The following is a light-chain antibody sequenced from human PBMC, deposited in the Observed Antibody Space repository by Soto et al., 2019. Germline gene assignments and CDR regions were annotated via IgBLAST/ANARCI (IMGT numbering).Light chain of an antibody. Sequence: EIVMTQSPATLSVSPGERATLSFRASQTVSSNLSWYQQKPGQAPRLRIYGASNRATGIPARFSGSGSGTEFTLTISSLQSEDFAVYFCQQYNNWPRAFGQGTKVDI. J-gene: IGKJ1*01. CDR2: GAS. V-gene: IGKV3-15*01. CDR3: QQYNNWPRA. CDR1: QTVSSN.